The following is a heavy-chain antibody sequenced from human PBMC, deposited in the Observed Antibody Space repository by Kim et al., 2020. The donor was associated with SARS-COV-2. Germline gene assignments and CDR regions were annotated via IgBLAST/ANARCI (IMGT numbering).Heavy chain of an antibody. CDR3: ARDGGWWDYFDY. J-gene: IGHJ4*02. Sequence: YTPPLKSRFTTSVATSKNQFSLKLSTVTAADTAVYYCARDGGWWDYFDYWGQGTLVTVSS. D-gene: IGHD2-8*02. V-gene: IGHV4-4*07.